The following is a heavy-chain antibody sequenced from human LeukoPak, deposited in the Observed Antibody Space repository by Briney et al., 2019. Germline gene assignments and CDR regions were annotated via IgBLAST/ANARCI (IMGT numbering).Heavy chain of an antibody. CDR1: GFTFSSYD. V-gene: IGHV3-30*02. CDR3: AKGRFYDNSGYPIDY. J-gene: IGHJ4*02. Sequence: GGSLRLSCAASGFTFSSYDMHWVRQAPGKGLEWVAFIRHDENIKYLADSVKGRFTISRDTSKNTLYLQMNSLRVEDTALYYCAKGRFYDNSGYPIDYWGQGTLVTVSS. D-gene: IGHD3-22*01. CDR2: IRHDENIK.